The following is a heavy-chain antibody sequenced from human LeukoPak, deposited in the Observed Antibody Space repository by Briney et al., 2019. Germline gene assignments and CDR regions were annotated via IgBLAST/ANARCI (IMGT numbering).Heavy chain of an antibody. CDR1: GYTITNYG. V-gene: IGHV1-18*01. D-gene: IGHD6-13*01. CDR2: ISAYNGNT. Sequence: ASVKVSCKASGYTITNYGISWVRQAPGQGLEWMGWISAYNGNTNYAQKLQGRVTMTTDTSTSTAYMELRSLRSDETAVYYCARDLRPAAGLAHYYYGMDVWGQGTTVTVSS. J-gene: IGHJ6*02. CDR3: ARDLRPAAGLAHYYYGMDV.